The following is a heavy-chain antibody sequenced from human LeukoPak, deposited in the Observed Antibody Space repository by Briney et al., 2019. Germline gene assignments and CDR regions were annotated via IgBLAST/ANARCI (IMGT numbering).Heavy chain of an antibody. V-gene: IGHV3-30*03. D-gene: IGHD3-22*01. CDR3: ARSGGEGPYNYYDSSLDS. Sequence: GGSLRLSCAASRFTFSSYGMHWVRQAPGKGLEWVAVISYDGSNKYYADSVKGRFTISRDNSKNTLYLQMNRLRAEDTAVYYCARSGGEGPYNYYDSSLDSWGQGTLVTVSS. CDR1: RFTFSSYG. CDR2: ISYDGSNK. J-gene: IGHJ4*02.